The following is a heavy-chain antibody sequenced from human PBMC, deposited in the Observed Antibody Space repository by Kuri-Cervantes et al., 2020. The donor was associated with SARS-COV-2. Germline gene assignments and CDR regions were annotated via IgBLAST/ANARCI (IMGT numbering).Heavy chain of an antibody. CDR1: GFTFSSYG. D-gene: IGHD1-26*01. Sequence: GESLKISCAASGFTFSSYGMHWVRQAPGKGLEWVAVISYDGSNKYYADSVKGRFTISRDNSKNTLYLQMNSLRAEDTAVYYCARPRYSGSYNNWFDPWGQGTLVTVSS. V-gene: IGHV3-30*03. CDR2: ISYDGSNK. J-gene: IGHJ5*02. CDR3: ARPRYSGSYNNWFDP.